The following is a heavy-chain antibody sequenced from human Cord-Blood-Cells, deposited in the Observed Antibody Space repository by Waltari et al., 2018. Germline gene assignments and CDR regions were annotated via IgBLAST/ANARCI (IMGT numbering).Heavy chain of an antibody. CDR2: IYYRGSA. CDR1: GGSISSYY. D-gene: IGHD7-27*01. Sequence: QVQLQESGPGLVKPSETLSLTCTVSGGSISSYYWSWIRQPPGKGLEWIGYIYYRGSANYNPSRTSRVTISVYTSKNQFALKLSSVTAADTAVYYCARVTQGWSWGWGYFDYWGQGTLVTVSS. CDR3: ARVTQGWSWGWGYFDY. J-gene: IGHJ4*02. V-gene: IGHV4-59*01.